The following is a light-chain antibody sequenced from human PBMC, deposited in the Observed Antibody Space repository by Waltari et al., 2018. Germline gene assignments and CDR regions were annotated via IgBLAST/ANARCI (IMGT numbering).Light chain of an antibody. CDR2: HAS. V-gene: IGKV3D-15*01. CDR3: QQYNRWPPLT. Sequence: EVVMTQSPATLSVSPGERATLSCRASQSIATDFAWYQHKPGQAPRLLIYHASTRATAIPTRCRGSGSGTDFTLTISGLQSEDSAVYYCQQYNRWPPLTFGGGTKVEI. J-gene: IGKJ4*01. CDR1: QSIATD.